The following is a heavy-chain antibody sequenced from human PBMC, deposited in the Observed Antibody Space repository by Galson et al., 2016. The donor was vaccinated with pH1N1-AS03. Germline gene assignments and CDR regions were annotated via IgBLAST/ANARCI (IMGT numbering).Heavy chain of an antibody. CDR3: ARSQSFYVDYFDN. J-gene: IGHJ4*02. Sequence: SLRLSCAASGFTFRSYGMHWVRQTPGKGLQWVAVISYDESKKSYADSVRGRSTISNDNSKNTLYLQMNSLRPENTAVYFCARSQSFYVDYFDNWGQGTLVTVSS. CDR2: ISYDESKK. D-gene: IGHD3-10*02. CDR1: GFTFRSYG. V-gene: IGHV3-30*03.